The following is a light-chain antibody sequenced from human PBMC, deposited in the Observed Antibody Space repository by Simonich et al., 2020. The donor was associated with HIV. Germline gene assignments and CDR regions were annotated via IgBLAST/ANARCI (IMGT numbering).Light chain of an antibody. CDR1: QSISSW. CDR3: QQYGSSIT. J-gene: IGKJ5*01. CDR2: KAS. Sequence: DIQMTQSPSTLSASVGDRDTITCRASQSISSWLSWYQQKPGKAPKILIYKASSLESGFPSRFSGSGSGTEFTLTISSLQPDDFAVYYCQQYGSSITFGQGTRLEIK. V-gene: IGKV1-5*03.